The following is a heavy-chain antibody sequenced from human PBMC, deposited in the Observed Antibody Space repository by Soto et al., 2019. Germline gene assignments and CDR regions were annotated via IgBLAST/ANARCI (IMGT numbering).Heavy chain of an antibody. J-gene: IGHJ4*02. V-gene: IGHV3-30*03. D-gene: IGHD6-13*01. Sequence: QVQLVESGGGVVQPGRSLTLSCAASGFAFSNFGMQWVRQAPGKGLEWVASISYDGNIKYSADSVKGRFTISRDNSKNTLYLQMNSLRSKDTAVYFCARFWGPITAAVDDYWGQGTLVTVSS. CDR3: ARFWGPITAAVDDY. CDR1: GFAFSNFG. CDR2: ISYDGNIK.